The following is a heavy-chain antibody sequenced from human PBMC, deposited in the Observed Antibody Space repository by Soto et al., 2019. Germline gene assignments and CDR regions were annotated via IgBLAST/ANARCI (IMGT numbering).Heavy chain of an antibody. D-gene: IGHD3-3*01. J-gene: IGHJ6*02. Sequence: GGSLRLSCAASGFTFSSYAMHWVRQAPGKGLEWVAVISYDGSNKYYADSVKGRFTISRDNSKNTLYLQMNSLRAEDTAVYYCAGGSYDFWSGYYAYYYYGMDVWGQGTTVTVSS. CDR1: GFTFSSYA. CDR3: AGGSYDFWSGYYAYYYYGMDV. V-gene: IGHV3-30-3*01. CDR2: ISYDGSNK.